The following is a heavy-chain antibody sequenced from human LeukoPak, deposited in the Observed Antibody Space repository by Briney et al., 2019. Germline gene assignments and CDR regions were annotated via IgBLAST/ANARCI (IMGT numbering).Heavy chain of an antibody. CDR3: TRAGWWMATNFDY. J-gene: IGHJ4*02. D-gene: IGHD5-24*01. Sequence: GGPLRLSCAASGFTFSSYCMSWVRQAPGKGLEWGANIKQDRREKYYVATVKGRFAISRDNAKNSLYLQMNSLRAEDTAVYYCTRAGWWMATNFDYWGQGTLVTVSS. CDR1: GFTFSSYC. CDR2: IKQDRREK. V-gene: IGHV3-7*04.